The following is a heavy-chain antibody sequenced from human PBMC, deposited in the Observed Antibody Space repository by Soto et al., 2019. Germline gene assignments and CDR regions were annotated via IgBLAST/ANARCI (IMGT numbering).Heavy chain of an antibody. CDR2: INPESTTI. CDR1: EISLNICW. Sequence: HPGGSLRLSCTASEISLNICWMHWVRQAPGKGLVWVARINPESTTITYADSVTGRFTISRDYAKDTLYLQMNGLSAEDTAIYYCTKDTFGGRDSWGQGTLVTVSS. CDR3: TKDTFGGRDS. V-gene: IGHV3-74*01. D-gene: IGHD2-15*01. J-gene: IGHJ4*02.